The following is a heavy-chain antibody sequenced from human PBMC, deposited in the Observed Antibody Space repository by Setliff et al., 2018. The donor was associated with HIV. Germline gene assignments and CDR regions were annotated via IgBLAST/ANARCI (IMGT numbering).Heavy chain of an antibody. D-gene: IGHD3-3*01. CDR1: GGSLTNFW. Sequence: PSETLSLTCTLYGGSLTNFWWTWIRQSPGKGLEWSGEIVDSGSTTYNPSLKRRVTISLVTSKKQFSLKLSSVTAADTAVYYCATQTILFLEWLLSPLDYWGQGALVTVSS. V-gene: IGHV4-34*12. J-gene: IGHJ4*02. CDR2: IVDSGST. CDR3: ATQTILFLEWLLSPLDY.